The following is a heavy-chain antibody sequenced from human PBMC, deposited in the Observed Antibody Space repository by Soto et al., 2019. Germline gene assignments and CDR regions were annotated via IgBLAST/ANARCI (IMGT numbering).Heavy chain of an antibody. CDR2: ISYSGTT. CDR3: ASRPIFGFPYGPFDD. Sequence: SETLSLTCAVSGGSISSGGYSWSWIRQPPGKGLEWIGTISYSGTTYYNPSLKSGVIVSVDMSKNQISLRMNFVTAADTAVYNCASRPIFGFPYGPFDDSGQGALVTLSS. V-gene: IGHV4-30-2*03. CDR1: GGSISSGGYS. J-gene: IGHJ4*02. D-gene: IGHD3-10*01.